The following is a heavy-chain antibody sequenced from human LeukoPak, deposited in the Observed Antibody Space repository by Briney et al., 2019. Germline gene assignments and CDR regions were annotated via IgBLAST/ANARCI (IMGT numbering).Heavy chain of an antibody. J-gene: IGHJ4*02. V-gene: IGHV1-69*06. CDR1: GGMFSSYA. CDR2: IMPIFGTA. CDR3: ATVRGYSGYATYDY. Sequence: GASVKVSCKASGGMFSSYAISWVRQAPGQGLEWMGRIMPIFGTANYAQKLQGRVTITADKSTSTAYMELSSLRSEDTAVYYCATVRGYSGYATYDYWGQGTLVTVSS. D-gene: IGHD5-12*01.